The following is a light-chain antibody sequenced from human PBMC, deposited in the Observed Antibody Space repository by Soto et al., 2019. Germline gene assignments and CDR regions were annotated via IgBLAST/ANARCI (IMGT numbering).Light chain of an antibody. Sequence: LTQPASVSGSPAQSITISCTGTSSDVGGYNYVSWYQHHPGKAPKLIIYEVSYRPSGVSNRFSGSKSGNTASLTISGLQADDEADYYCCSYPSTSTHVFGTGTKVTVL. V-gene: IGLV2-14*01. CDR2: EVS. J-gene: IGLJ1*01. CDR1: SSDVGGYNY. CDR3: CSYPSTSTHV.